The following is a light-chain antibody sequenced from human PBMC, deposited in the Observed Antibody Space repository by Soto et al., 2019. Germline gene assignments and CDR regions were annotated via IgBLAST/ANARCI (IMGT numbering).Light chain of an antibody. V-gene: IGLV1-40*01. CDR1: SSKIGAGYD. J-gene: IGLJ1*01. CDR3: QSYDRSLSGSRV. CDR2: DNS. Sequence: QSVLTQPPSVSGSPGQRVTISCPGSSSKIGAGYDVHWYQQLPGTAPKLLIYDNSNRPSGVPDRFSGSKSGTSASLAITGLQAEDEADYYCQSYDRSLSGSRVFGTGTKVTVL.